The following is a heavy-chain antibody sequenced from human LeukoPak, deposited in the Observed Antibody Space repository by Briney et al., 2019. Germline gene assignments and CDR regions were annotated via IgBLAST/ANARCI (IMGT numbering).Heavy chain of an antibody. CDR1: GGSISSGDYY. CDR2: MYYSGST. Sequence: SQTLSLTRTVSGGSISSGDYYWSWIRQPPGKGLEWIAYMYYSGSTYYNPSLKSRVTMSADASKNQLSLKLSSVTAADTAVYYCARPYYYDSRIDPWGQGILVTVSS. D-gene: IGHD3-22*01. V-gene: IGHV4-30-4*01. CDR3: ARPYYYDSRIDP. J-gene: IGHJ5*02.